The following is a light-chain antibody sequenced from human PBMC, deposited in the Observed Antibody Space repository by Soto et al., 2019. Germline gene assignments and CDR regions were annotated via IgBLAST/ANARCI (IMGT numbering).Light chain of an antibody. V-gene: IGLV1-44*01. CDR2: SNH. CDR1: TSNIGRNT. CDR3: AAWDDSLNGPV. J-gene: IGLJ3*02. Sequence: QLVLTQPPSASGTPGQRVTISCSGSTSNIGRNTVNWYQQLPGTAPKLLIYSNHQRPSGVPDRFSGSKSGTSASLAISGLQSEDEADYYCAAWDDSLNGPVFGGGTKLTVL.